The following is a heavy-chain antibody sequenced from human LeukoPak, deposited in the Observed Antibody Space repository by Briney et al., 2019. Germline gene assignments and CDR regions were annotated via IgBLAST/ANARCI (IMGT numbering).Heavy chain of an antibody. CDR2: IKSKADGGTT. Sequence: GGPLRLSCAAPGIAFSDVWMPWVRQAPGKGLEWVGRIKSKADGGTTDYAAPVKGRFSISGDDSKNTVYLQMDSLEAEDTAVYYCAAFSKGFWGQGTLVTVSS. CDR1: GIAFSDVW. CDR3: AAFSKGF. V-gene: IGHV3-15*01. J-gene: IGHJ4*02.